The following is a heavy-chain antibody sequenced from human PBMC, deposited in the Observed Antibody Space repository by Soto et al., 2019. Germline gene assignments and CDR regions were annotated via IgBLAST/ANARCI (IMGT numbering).Heavy chain of an antibody. CDR1: GFTFGSYA. CDR3: AKSVRSRSTFTLSYLND. Sequence: PGGSLRLSCAASGFTFGSYAMHWVRQAPGKGLEWVAVLPSDGTNETSADSVKGRFTISRDNSKKTLYLQMDRLRPEDTAVYYCAKSVRSRSTFTLSYLNDWGETTLVTVSS. J-gene: IGHJ4*02. V-gene: IGHV3-30-3*01. CDR2: LPSDGTNE. D-gene: IGHD1-26*01.